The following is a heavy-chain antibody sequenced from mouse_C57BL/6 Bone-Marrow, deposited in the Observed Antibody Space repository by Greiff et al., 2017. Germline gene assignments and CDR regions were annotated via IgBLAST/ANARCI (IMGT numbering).Heavy chain of an antibody. V-gene: IGHV1-69*01. J-gene: IGHJ1*03. Sequence: VQLQQPGAELVMPGASVKLSCKASGYTFTSYWMHWVKQRPGQGLEWIGEIDPSDSYTNYNQKFKGKSTLTVDKSSSTAYMQLSSLTSEDSAVYYCARHWDWYFDVWGTGTTVTVSS. CDR1: GYTFTSYW. CDR3: ARHWDWYFDV. D-gene: IGHD4-1*01. CDR2: IDPSDSYT.